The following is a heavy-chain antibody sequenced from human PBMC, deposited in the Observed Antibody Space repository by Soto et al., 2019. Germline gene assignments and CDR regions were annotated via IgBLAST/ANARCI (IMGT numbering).Heavy chain of an antibody. D-gene: IGHD6-6*01. CDR3: ARDGAPIAARPLWFDP. CDR2: IYHSGST. V-gene: IGHV4-4*02. Sequence: KTSETLSLTCAVSGGSISSSNWWSWVRQPPGKGLEWIGEIYHSGSTNYNPSLKSRVTISVDKSKNQFSLKLSSVTAADTAVYYCARDGAPIAARPLWFDPWGQGTLVTVSS. J-gene: IGHJ5*02. CDR1: GGSISSSNW.